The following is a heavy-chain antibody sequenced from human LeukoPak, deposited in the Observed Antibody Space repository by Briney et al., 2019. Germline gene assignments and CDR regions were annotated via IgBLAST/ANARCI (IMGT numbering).Heavy chain of an antibody. J-gene: IGHJ3*02. V-gene: IGHV3-9*03. CDR1: GFTFDDYA. Sequence: PGGSLRLSCAASGFTFDDYAMHWVRQAPGKGLEWVSGISWNSGSIGYADSVKGRFTISRDNAKNSLYLQMNSLRAEDMALYYCAKGYDSSGYYYEGAFDIWGQGTMVTVSS. CDR2: ISWNSGSI. CDR3: AKGYDSSGYYYEGAFDI. D-gene: IGHD3-22*01.